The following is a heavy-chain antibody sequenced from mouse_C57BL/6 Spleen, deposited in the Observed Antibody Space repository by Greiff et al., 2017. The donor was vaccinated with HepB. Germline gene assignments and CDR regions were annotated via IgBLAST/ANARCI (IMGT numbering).Heavy chain of an antibody. D-gene: IGHD1-1*01. J-gene: IGHJ2*01. CDR1: GYTFTSYW. Sequence: QVQLQQSGAELVKPGASVKLSCKASGYTFTSYWMQWVKQRPGQGLEWIGEIDPSDSYTNYNQKFKGKATLTVDTSSSTAYMQLSSLTSEDSAVYYCAGTFYYGSRAFDYWGQGTTLTVSS. CDR2: IDPSDSYT. CDR3: AGTFYYGSRAFDY. V-gene: IGHV1-50*01.